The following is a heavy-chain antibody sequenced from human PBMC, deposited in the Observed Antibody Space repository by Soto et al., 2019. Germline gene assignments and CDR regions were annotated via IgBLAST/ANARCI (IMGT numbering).Heavy chain of an antibody. V-gene: IGHV1-69*01. CDR2: IIPTLGTP. J-gene: IGHJ6*02. D-gene: IGHD3-3*01. Sequence: QVQLVQSGAEVKKPGSSVKVSCKASGGTFSTHAISWVRQAPGQGLEWLGGIIPTLGTPNYAQKFQGRVTVTADEYTSTGYMELSRLTSEDTAVYYCARAAFRSGYYGYYYGMDVWGQGTAVNV. CDR3: ARAAFRSGYYGYYYGMDV. CDR1: GGTFSTHA.